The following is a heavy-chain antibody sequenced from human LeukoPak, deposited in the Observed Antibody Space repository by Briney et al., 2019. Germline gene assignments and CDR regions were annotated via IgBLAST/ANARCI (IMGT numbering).Heavy chain of an antibody. V-gene: IGHV3-48*03. CDR1: RFTFSSYE. J-gene: IGHJ4*02. CDR2: ISSSGSTI. CDR3: ARDQWVSGG. Sequence: GGSLRLSCAASRFTFSSYEMNWVRQAPGKGLEWVSYISSSGSTIYYADSVKGRFTISRDNAKNSLYLQINSLRAEDTAVYYCARDQWVSGGWGQGTLVTVSS. D-gene: IGHD3-10*01.